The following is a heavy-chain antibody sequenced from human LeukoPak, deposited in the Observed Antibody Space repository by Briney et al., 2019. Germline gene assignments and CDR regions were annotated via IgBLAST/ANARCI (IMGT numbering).Heavy chain of an antibody. V-gene: IGHV3-23*01. D-gene: IGHD3-22*01. J-gene: IGHJ5*02. CDR2: ISNDGGGT. CDR1: GFIFNNYG. CDR3: AKGGSGYFADL. Sequence: GGSLRLSCAASGFIFNNYGLIWVRQAPGKGPQWVSAISNDGGGTTYADFVKGRFTISRDNSKNTLFLHMNSLRAEDTALYYCAKGGSGYFADLWGQGTLVTVSS.